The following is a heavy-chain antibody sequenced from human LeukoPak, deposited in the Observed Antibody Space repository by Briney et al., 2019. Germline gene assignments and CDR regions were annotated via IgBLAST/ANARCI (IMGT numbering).Heavy chain of an antibody. CDR1: GFTFSSYS. CDR3: ARASPYCGGDCYPAYNWFDP. D-gene: IGHD2-21*02. V-gene: IGHV4-31*02. J-gene: IGHJ5*02. CDR2: IYYSGST. Sequence: LRLSCAASGFTFSSYSMNWVRQHPGKGLEWIGYIYYSGSTYYNPSLKSRVTISVDTSKNQFSLKLSSVTAADTAVYYCARASPYCGGDCYPAYNWFDPWGQGTLVTVSS.